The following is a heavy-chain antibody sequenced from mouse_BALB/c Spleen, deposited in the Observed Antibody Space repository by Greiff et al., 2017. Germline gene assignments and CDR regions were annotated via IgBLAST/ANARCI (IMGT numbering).Heavy chain of an antibody. CDR1: GFPFSSFG. CDR3: ARSRVRRMDY. Sequence: EVQLVESGGGLVQPGGSRKLSCAASGFPFSSFGMHWVRQAPEKGLEWVAYISSGSSTIYYADTVKGRFTISRDNPKNTLFLQMTSLRSEDTAMYYCARSRVRRMDYWGQGTSVTVSS. J-gene: IGHJ4*01. CDR2: ISSGSSTI. D-gene: IGHD2-14*01. V-gene: IGHV5-17*02.